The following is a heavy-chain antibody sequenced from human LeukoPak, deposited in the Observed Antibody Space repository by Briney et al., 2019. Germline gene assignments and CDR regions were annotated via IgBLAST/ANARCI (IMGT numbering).Heavy chain of an antibody. CDR2: ISWDGGST. V-gene: IGHV3-43*01. J-gene: IGHJ5*02. CDR3: AKDMLDQGYSSSWPPSS. D-gene: IGHD6-13*01. Sequence: GGSLRLSCAASGFTFDDYTMHWVRQAPGKGLEWVSLISWDGGSTYYADSVEGRFTISRDNSKNSLYLQMNSLRTEDTVLYYCAKDMLDQGYSSSWPPSSWGQGTLVTVSS. CDR1: GFTFDDYT.